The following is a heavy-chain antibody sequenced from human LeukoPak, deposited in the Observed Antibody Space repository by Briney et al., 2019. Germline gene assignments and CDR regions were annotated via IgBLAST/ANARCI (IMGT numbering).Heavy chain of an antibody. CDR3: ASILLWSVYDY. V-gene: IGHV3-23*01. CDR1: GFTFSSYG. CDR2: ISDSGGST. Sequence: GGTLRLSCAASGFTFSSYGMSWVRQAPGEGLEWVSAISDSGGSTYYTDSVKGRFTISRDNSKNTLYLQMNSLRAEDTAVYYCASILLWSVYDYWGQETLVTVSS. J-gene: IGHJ4*02. D-gene: IGHD3-10*01.